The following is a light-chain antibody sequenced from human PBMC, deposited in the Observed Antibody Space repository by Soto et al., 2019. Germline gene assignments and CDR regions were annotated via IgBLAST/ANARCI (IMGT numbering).Light chain of an antibody. CDR2: GAS. CDR3: QQSYTTPWT. Sequence: EIQTTQSPSSLSASVGDRVTITCRASENISNYLNWFQQKPGKAPKLLMYGASKLHIGVPSRFSGSGSGTEFTLTISGLQPEDFVSYSCQQSYTTPWTFGQGTRVEVK. J-gene: IGKJ1*01. CDR1: ENISNY. V-gene: IGKV1-39*01.